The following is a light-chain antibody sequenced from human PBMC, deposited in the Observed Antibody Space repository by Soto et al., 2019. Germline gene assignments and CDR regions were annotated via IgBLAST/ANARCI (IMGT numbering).Light chain of an antibody. CDR2: DAS. J-gene: IGKJ5*01. CDR1: QSVSSY. V-gene: IGKV3-11*01. Sequence: EIVFAHAPTNPSLSPGERATLSCRASQSVSSYLAWYQQKPGQAPRLLIYDASNRATGIPARFSGSGSGTDFTLTISSLEPEDFAVYYCQQRSNWPTFGQGTRLEIK. CDR3: QQRSNWPT.